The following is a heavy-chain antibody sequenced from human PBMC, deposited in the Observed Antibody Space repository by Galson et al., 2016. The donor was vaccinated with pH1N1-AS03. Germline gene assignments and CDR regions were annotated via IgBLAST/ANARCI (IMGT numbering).Heavy chain of an antibody. D-gene: IGHD2-2*01. CDR2: MWHDGIAK. V-gene: IGHV3-30*02. J-gene: IGHJ4*02. Sequence: SLRLSCAASGFSFNSYGMHWVRQAPGKGLEWVTFMWHDGIAKRYVDSVKGRFAISRDSSKTLVYLQMNSLRSEDTGVYYCVRDSNAWSFDYWGQGALVTVSS. CDR1: GFSFNSYG. CDR3: VRDSNAWSFDY.